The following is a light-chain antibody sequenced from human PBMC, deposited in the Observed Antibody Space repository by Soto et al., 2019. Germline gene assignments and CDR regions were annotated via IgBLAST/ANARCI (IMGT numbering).Light chain of an antibody. Sequence: DIQLTQSPSALSASIGDRVTITCRASQPVITSLAWYQHKPGEAPKLLIYDASILQTGVPSRFSGYASGTEFTLTITSAQPNDVATYYCQQYSDSSAHGLTFGGGTKVAIK. J-gene: IGKJ4*01. V-gene: IGKV1-5*01. CDR3: QQYSDSSAHGLT. CDR2: DAS. CDR1: QPVITS.